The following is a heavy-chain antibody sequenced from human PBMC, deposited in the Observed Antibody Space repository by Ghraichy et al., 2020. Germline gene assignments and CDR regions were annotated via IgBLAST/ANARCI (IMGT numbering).Heavy chain of an antibody. CDR2: INSDVGST. Sequence: GGSLRLSCAASGFTFSSYWMHWVRQAPGKGLVWVSRINSDVGSTTYADSVKGRFTISKDNAKNTLYLKMNSLRAEDTAVYYCVKDLVGGGFGAYGMDVWGQGTTVTVSS. D-gene: IGHD2-21*01. CDR3: VKDLVGGGFGAYGMDV. V-gene: IGHV3-74*01. J-gene: IGHJ6*02. CDR1: GFTFSSYW.